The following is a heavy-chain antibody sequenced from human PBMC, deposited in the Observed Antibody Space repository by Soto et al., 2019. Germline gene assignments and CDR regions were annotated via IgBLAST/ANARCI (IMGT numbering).Heavy chain of an antibody. Sequence: EVQLVESGGGLVQPGGSLRLSCAASGFTFSNYWMYWVRQAPGKGLEWVSRINSDGSVSSYADSVKGRLTISRDNAKNTLYLQMDSLRAEDTAVYYCARGDCVGGNCYSLAGSFYYYVDVWGKGTAVTVFS. V-gene: IGHV3-74*02. J-gene: IGHJ6*03. CDR1: GFTFSNYW. CDR3: ARGDCVGGNCYSLAGSFYYYVDV. CDR2: INSDGSVS. D-gene: IGHD2-15*01.